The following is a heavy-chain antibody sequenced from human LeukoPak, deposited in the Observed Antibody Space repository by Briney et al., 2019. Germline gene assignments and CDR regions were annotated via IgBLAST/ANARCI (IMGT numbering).Heavy chain of an antibody. CDR3: AKDRCGSECYYYMDV. CDR2: ISGSSGKT. CDR1: GFTFSSYA. V-gene: IGHV3-23*01. Sequence: GGSLRLSCAASGFTFSSYAMTWVRQAPGKGLEWVSGISGSSGKTYYTDSVKGRFTISRDNSKNTLHLQMDSLRAEDTAVYYCAKDRCGSECYYYMDVWGKGTTVTVSS. D-gene: IGHD2-21*01. J-gene: IGHJ6*03.